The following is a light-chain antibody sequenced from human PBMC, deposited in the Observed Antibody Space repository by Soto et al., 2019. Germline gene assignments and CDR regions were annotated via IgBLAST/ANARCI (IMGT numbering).Light chain of an antibody. CDR2: ATS. J-gene: IGKJ4*01. CDR3: QKYNSAPLT. Sequence: DVQMTQSPSSLSAFVGDRVTITCRASQGIAPYLAWFQQTPGKVPKLLIYATSTLQSGVTSRFSGSGSGTDFTLTITSLHPEDVATYYCQKYNSAPLTFGGGTKVEIK. V-gene: IGKV1-27*01. CDR1: QGIAPY.